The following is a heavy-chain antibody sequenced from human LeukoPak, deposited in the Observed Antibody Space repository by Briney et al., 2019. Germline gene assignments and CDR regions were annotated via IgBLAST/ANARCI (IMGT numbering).Heavy chain of an antibody. V-gene: IGHV3-21*01. CDR2: ISSSSSYI. CDR1: RLKFSSYS. Sequence: GGSLRLSCAASRLKFSSYSMKWVRQAPGKGLEWVSFISSSSSYIYYADSLKGRFTISRDNAKNSLYLQMNSLRAEDTAVYYCARGTMFPYYFDYWGQGTLVTVSS. D-gene: IGHD3-10*02. CDR3: ARGTMFPYYFDY. J-gene: IGHJ4*02.